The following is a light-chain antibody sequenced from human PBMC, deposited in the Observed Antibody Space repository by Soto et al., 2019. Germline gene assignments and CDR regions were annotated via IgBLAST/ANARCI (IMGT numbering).Light chain of an antibody. CDR2: DAS. V-gene: IGKV3-11*01. Sequence: EIVLTQSPATLSLSPGERATLSCRASQRVFSFLAWYQQKPGQAPRLLIYDASNRATGIPARFSGSGSGTDFTLTISSLEPEDFAVYYCQQRYNWPQTFGQGTKLEIK. CDR1: QRVFSF. J-gene: IGKJ2*01. CDR3: QQRYNWPQT.